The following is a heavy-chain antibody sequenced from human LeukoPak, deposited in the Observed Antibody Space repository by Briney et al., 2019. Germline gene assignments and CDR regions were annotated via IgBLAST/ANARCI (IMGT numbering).Heavy chain of an antibody. CDR3: ARGETIYDSSGYYYVRPCDY. V-gene: IGHV4-38-2*02. Sequence: QPSETLSLTCSVSGDSIIGYYWGWIRQPPGKGLEWIGNIYYTGNTYYNSSLKSRVTISLDTSKNQFSLKLSSVTAADTAVYYCARGETIYDSSGYYYVRPCDYWGQGTLVTVSS. J-gene: IGHJ4*02. CDR2: IYYTGNT. D-gene: IGHD3-22*01. CDR1: GDSIIGYY.